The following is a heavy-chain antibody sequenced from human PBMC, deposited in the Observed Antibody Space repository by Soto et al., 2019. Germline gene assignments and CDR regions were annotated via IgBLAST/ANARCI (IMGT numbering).Heavy chain of an antibody. CDR2: VNHSWGS. D-gene: IGHD3-10*01. CDR1: GGSFTSYY. Sequence: QVQLQESGPGLVKPSETLSLSCTVSGGSFTSYYWGWIRQPPGKEMEWMGYVNHSWGSAHNPSLHSRVAIPINTSNSHISLKVPSVTDTDTALYYCARQGFGPLHGRVDAWGQGTTVIVSS. V-gene: IGHV4-59*08. CDR3: ARQGFGPLHGRVDA. J-gene: IGHJ5*01.